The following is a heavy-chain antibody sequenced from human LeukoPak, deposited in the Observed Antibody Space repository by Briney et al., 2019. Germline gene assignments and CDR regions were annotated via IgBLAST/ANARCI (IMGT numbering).Heavy chain of an antibody. CDR3: ARDFDDFWSGYYRPFYYFDY. CDR2: IKQDGSEK. V-gene: IGHV3-7*01. D-gene: IGHD3-3*01. Sequence: GGSLRLSCAASGFTFSSYGMHWVRQAPGKGLEWVANIKQDGSEKYYVDSVKGRFTISRDNAKNSLYLQMNSLRAEDTAVYYCARDFDDFWSGYYRPFYYFDYWGQGTLVTVSS. J-gene: IGHJ4*02. CDR1: GFTFSSYG.